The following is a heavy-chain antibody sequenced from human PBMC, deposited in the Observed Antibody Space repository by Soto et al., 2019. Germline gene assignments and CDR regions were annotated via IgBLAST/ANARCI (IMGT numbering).Heavy chain of an antibody. CDR2: ISTYNGDT. CDR3: XXXXXXXXXXXXMDV. V-gene: IGHV1-18*01. J-gene: IGHJ6*02. CDR1: GYTFTSSG. Sequence: QVQLVQSGAEVRKPGASVKVSCKASGYTFTSSGISWLRQAPGQGLEWMGWISTYNGDTNDAPKFQDRVTMTIDRSTSTAYMELRSLRSDDAAVXXXXXXXXXXXXXXXMDVWGQGTRVTVSS.